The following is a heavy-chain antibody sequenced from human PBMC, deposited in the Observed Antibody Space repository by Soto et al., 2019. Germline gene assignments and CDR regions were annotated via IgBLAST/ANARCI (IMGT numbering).Heavy chain of an antibody. Sequence: SETLSLTCTVSGGSISSYYWSWIRQPPGKGVEWIGYIYYSGSTNYNPSLKSRVTISVDTSNNQFSLTLTSVTAADMAVYYCVRHSVNSYDFEDWGQGTLVTVSS. J-gene: IGHJ4*02. CDR2: IYYSGST. V-gene: IGHV4-59*08. D-gene: IGHD1-20*01. CDR1: GGSISSYY. CDR3: VRHSVNSYDFED.